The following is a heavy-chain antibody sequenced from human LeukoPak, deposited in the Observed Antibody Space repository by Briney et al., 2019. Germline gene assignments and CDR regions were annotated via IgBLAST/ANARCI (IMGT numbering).Heavy chain of an antibody. CDR3: AKRGVVIRVILVGFHKEAYYFDS. D-gene: IGHD3-22*01. Sequence: GGSLRLSCAVSGITLSNYGMSWVRQAPGKGLEWVSGISDSGGRTNYADSVKGRFTISRDNPKNTLYLQMNSLRAEDTAVYFWAKRGVVIRVILVGFHKEAYYFDSWGQGALVAVSS. V-gene: IGHV3-23*01. CDR1: GITLSNYG. J-gene: IGHJ4*02. CDR2: ISDSGGRT.